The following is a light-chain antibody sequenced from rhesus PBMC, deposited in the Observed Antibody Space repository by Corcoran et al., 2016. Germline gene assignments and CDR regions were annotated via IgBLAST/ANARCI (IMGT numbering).Light chain of an antibody. J-gene: IGKJ2*01. CDR2: RAS. CDR3: QQHENSPYS. Sequence: DIQMTQSPSSLSASIGDRVTITCRASQGNSNGLAWYQQKPGKAPNLLIYRASNLQTGVPSRFSGGGSGTEFTLTISRLQSEDIATYYCQQHENSPYSFGQGTKVEIK. V-gene: IGKV1-69*01. CDR1: QGNSNG.